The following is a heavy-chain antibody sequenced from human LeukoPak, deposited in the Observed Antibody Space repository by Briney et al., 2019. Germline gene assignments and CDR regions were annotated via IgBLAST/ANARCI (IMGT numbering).Heavy chain of an antibody. Sequence: SETLSLTCTVSGGSISSSSYYWGWIRQPPGKGLEWIGSIYYSGSTYYNPSLKSRVTISVDTSKNQFSLKLSSVTAADTAVYYCARETSMVRGVIKNYYYYYMDVWGKGTTVTVSS. CDR2: IYYSGST. V-gene: IGHV4-39*07. CDR3: ARETSMVRGVIKNYYYYYMDV. D-gene: IGHD3-10*01. J-gene: IGHJ6*03. CDR1: GGSISSSSYY.